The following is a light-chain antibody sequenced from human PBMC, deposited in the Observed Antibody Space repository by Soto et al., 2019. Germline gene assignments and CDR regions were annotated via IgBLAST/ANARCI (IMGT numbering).Light chain of an antibody. V-gene: IGKV3-15*01. CDR1: HRVSSY. CDR2: GVS. CDR3: QQYNNWPLT. Sequence: ELVLGQCPATMCLSTGEKANRXXRSSHRVSSYLAWYQQKPGQAPRLXIYGVSNRATGIPARFSGSGSGTEFTLTISSLQSEDFAIYYCQQYNNWPLTFGAGTKVDIK. J-gene: IGKJ4*01.